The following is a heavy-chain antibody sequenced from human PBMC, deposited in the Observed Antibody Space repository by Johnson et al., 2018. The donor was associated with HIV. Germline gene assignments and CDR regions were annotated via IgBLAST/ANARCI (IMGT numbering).Heavy chain of an antibody. CDR2: ISYDGSDK. J-gene: IGHJ3*02. CDR3: ARAQGDRGAYDAFDI. D-gene: IGHD3-10*01. Sequence: QVQLVESGGGVVQPGRSLRLSCAASGFTFSIYAMHWVRQAPGKGLEWVAVISYDGSDKYYTDSVKGRFTISRDNSKNTRYLQMNSLRAEDTAVYYCARAQGDRGAYDAFDIWGQGTMVTISS. V-gene: IGHV3-30*04. CDR1: GFTFSIYA.